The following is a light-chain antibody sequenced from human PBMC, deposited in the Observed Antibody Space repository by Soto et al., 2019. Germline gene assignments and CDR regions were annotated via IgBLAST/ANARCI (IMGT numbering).Light chain of an antibody. CDR1: QDISNY. CDR3: PQYDNEPLT. CDR2: DAS. J-gene: IGKJ4*01. Sequence: LQVPEAQYNMSAPRGDKDTSTRQASQDISNYLNWYQQKPGKAPKLLIYDASNLETGVPSWFRGSGSGTDFTFIISRLHPDDIATYYWPQYDNEPLTFGGGTKVDIK. V-gene: IGKV1-33*01.